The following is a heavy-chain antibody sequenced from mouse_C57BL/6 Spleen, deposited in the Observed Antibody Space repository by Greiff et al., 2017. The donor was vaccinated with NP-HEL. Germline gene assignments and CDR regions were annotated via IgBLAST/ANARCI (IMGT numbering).Heavy chain of an antibody. D-gene: IGHD2-12*01. CDR1: GFTFSSYA. Sequence: EVNLVESGEGLVKPGGSLKLSCAASGFTFSSYAMSWVRQTPEKRLEWVAYISSGGDYIYYADTVKGRFTISRDNARNTLYLQMSSLKSEDTAMYYCTRVYVGYAMDYWGQGTSVTVSS. CDR2: ISSGGDYI. V-gene: IGHV5-9-1*02. J-gene: IGHJ4*01. CDR3: TRVYVGYAMDY.